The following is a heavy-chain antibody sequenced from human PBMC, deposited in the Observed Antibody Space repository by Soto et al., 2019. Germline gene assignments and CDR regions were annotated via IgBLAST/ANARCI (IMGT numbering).Heavy chain of an antibody. D-gene: IGHD6-13*01. Sequence: GGSLRLSCAASGFTFSSYAMHWVRQAPGKGLEWVAVISYDGSNKYYADSVKGRSTISRDNSKNTLCLQMNSLRAEDTAVYYCARDRFIPGIAAAGFHYGMDVWGQGTTVTVSS. CDR2: ISYDGSNK. J-gene: IGHJ6*02. V-gene: IGHV3-30-3*01. CDR1: GFTFSSYA. CDR3: ARDRFIPGIAAAGFHYGMDV.